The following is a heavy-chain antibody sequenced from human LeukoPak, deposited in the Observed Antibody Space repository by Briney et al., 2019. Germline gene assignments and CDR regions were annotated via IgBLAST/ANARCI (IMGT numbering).Heavy chain of an antibody. D-gene: IGHD1-14*01. V-gene: IGHV1-8*03. CDR3: ARGVTRQDFDY. CDR2: MNPNSANT. J-gene: IGHJ4*02. CDR1: GYTFTSYD. Sequence: ASVKVSCKASGYTFTSYDINWVRQATGQGLERMGWMNPNSANTGYAQKFQGRVTITRNTSISTAYMELSSLRSEDTAVYYCARGVTRQDFDYWGQGTLVTVSS.